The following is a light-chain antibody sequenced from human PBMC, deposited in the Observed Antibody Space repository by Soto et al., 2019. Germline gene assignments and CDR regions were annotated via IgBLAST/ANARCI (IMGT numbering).Light chain of an antibody. Sequence: QSALTQPASVSGSPGQSITISCTGTSSDVGGYNYVSWYQQHPGKAPKLMIYEVSNRPSGVSNRCSGSKSGNTASLTISGLQAEDEADYYCSSYTSSSTCDVFGTGTKLTVL. V-gene: IGLV2-14*01. CDR2: EVS. CDR1: SSDVGGYNY. J-gene: IGLJ1*01. CDR3: SSYTSSSTCDV.